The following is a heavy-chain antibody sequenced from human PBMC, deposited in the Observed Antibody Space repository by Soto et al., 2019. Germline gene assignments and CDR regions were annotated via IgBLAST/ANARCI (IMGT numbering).Heavy chain of an antibody. CDR3: ATRCGSCHDHDAFES. V-gene: IGHV1-46*03. CDR1: GYTFTSYY. J-gene: IGHJ3*02. CDR2: INPSGGST. D-gene: IGHD2-15*01. Sequence: ASVKVSCKASGYTFTSYYMHWVRQAPGQGLEWMGIINPSGGSTSYAQKFQGRVTMTRDTSTSTVYMELSSLRSEDTAVYYCATRCGSCHDHDAFESWGKGTMVT.